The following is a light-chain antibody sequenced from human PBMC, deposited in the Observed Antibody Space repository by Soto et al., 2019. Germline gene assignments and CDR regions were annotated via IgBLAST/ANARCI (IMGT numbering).Light chain of an antibody. CDR3: QQYNTWPPDRT. CDR2: GAS. CDR1: QSVSSN. Sequence: EIVMTQSPATLSVSPGERATLSCRASQSVSSNLAWYPQKPGQAPRLLIYGASTRATGIPARFSGSGSGTEFTLTISSLQSEDFAIYFCQQYNTWPPDRTFGQGTKVEIK. V-gene: IGKV3-15*01. J-gene: IGKJ1*01.